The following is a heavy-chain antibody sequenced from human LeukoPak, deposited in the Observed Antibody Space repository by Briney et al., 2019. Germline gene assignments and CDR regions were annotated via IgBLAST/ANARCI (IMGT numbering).Heavy chain of an antibody. Sequence: ASVKVSCKASGYTFTGYYMHWVRQAPGQGLEWMGRISAYNGHTDYAQKLQGRVTMTTDTSTNTAYMELRSLRSDDTAVYYCARERWYYGSGNYYPYDYWGQGTPVTVSS. CDR3: ARERWYYGSGNYYPYDY. D-gene: IGHD3-10*01. V-gene: IGHV1-18*04. CDR1: GYTFTGYY. J-gene: IGHJ4*02. CDR2: ISAYNGHT.